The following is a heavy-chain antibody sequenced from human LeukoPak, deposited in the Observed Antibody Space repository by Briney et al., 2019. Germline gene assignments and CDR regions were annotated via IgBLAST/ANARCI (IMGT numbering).Heavy chain of an antibody. V-gene: IGHV3-23*01. D-gene: IGHD5-12*01. Sequence: GGSLRLSCAPSGFSLSNYAMSWVRQAPGKGLEWVSLIIASSGSTVYGDSVKGRFTISRDNCKNTLYLQMNSLRAEDTAVYYCAKGAYDYVEIGYFDHWGQGTLVTVSS. CDR3: AKGAYDYVEIGYFDH. CDR1: GFSLSNYA. J-gene: IGHJ4*02. CDR2: IIASSGST.